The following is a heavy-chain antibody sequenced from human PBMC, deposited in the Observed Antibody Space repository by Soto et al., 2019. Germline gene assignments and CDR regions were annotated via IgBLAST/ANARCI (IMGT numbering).Heavy chain of an antibody. CDR3: ARDVGAFDY. CDR1: GYTFASYA. CDR2: FNAEDGKT. D-gene: IGHD1-26*01. V-gene: IGHV1-3*01. Sequence: CKASGYTFASYAMHWVRQAPGKGLEWMGGFNAEDGKTIYAQKFQGRVTITRDTSASTAYMELSSLRSEDTAVYYCARDVGAFDYWGQGTLVTVS. J-gene: IGHJ4*02.